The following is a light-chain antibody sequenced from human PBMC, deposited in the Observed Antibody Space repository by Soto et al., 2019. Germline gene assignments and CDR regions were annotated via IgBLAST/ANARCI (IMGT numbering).Light chain of an antibody. CDR2: DNS. J-gene: IGLJ1*01. Sequence: QSVLTQPPSVSGAPGQRVTISCTGSSSNIGAGYVVHWYQQLPGTAPKLLIYDNSNRPSGVPDRFSGSKSGTSASLAITGLQDEDEADYYCQSYDSSMNVYVFGTGTKVTVL. V-gene: IGLV1-40*01. CDR3: QSYDSSMNVYV. CDR1: SSNIGAGYV.